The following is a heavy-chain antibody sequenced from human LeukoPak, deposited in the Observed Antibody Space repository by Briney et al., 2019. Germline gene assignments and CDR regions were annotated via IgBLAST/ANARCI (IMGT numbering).Heavy chain of an antibody. CDR1: GFTFSSYG. D-gene: IGHD6-19*01. CDR2: ISNDGSNK. V-gene: IGHV3-30*18. Sequence: GGTLRLSCAASGFTFSSYGINWVRQAPGKGLEWVAVISNDGSNKYYGDSVKGRFTISRDNSKNTLYLQMNSLRAEDTAVYYCAKGGSSGWFDYFDYWGQGTLVTVSS. CDR3: AKGGSSGWFDYFDY. J-gene: IGHJ4*02.